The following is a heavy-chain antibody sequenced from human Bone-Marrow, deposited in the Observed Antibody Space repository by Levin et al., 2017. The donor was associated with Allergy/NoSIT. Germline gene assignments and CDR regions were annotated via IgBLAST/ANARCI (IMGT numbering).Heavy chain of an antibody. J-gene: IGHJ4*02. CDR1: GYTFNSYG. Sequence: ASVKVSCKASGYTFNSYGISWVRQAPGQGLEWMGWISDYNGNTNYAEKFQDRVTMTTDTSMRTAYMELRSLRSDDTAVYYCARDREYYDTSGYMYCGQGTLVTVSS. CDR2: ISDYNGNT. D-gene: IGHD3-22*01. V-gene: IGHV1-18*01. CDR3: ARDREYYDTSGYMY.